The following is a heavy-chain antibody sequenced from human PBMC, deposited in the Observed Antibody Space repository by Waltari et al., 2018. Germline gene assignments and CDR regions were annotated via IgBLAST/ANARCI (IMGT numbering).Heavy chain of an antibody. D-gene: IGHD3-3*01. V-gene: IGHV3-21*01. CDR2: ISSSSYI. Sequence: EVQLVESGGGLVKPGGSLRLSCAASGFTFSSYSMNWVRQAPGKGLEWVSSISSSSYIYYADSVKGRFTISRDNAKNSLYLQMNSLRAEDTAVYYCARGMGDYDFWSGFGYWGQGTLVTVSS. CDR1: GFTFSSYS. J-gene: IGHJ4*02. CDR3: ARGMGDYDFWSGFGY.